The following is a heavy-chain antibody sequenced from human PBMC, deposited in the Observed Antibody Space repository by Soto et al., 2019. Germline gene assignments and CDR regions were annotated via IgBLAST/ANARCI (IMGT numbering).Heavy chain of an antibody. CDR2: ISAYNGNT. CDR1: GYTFTSYG. Sequence: ASVKVSCKASGYTFTSYGISWVRQAPGQGLEWMGWISAYNGNTNYAQKLQGRVTMTTDTSTSTAYMELRSLRSDDTAVYYCARTNTIFGVVIIPDYYCYYMDVWGKGTTVTVSS. J-gene: IGHJ6*03. V-gene: IGHV1-18*01. D-gene: IGHD3-3*01. CDR3: ARTNTIFGVVIIPDYYCYYMDV.